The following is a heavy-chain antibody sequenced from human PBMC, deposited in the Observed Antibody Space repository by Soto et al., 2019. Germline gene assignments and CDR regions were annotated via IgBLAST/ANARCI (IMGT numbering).Heavy chain of an antibody. V-gene: IGHV1-69*13. D-gene: IGHD3-10*01. CDR1: GGTFSSDA. Sequence: GPSVKVSCKASGGTFSSDAISWVRQAPGQGLEWMGGIIPIFGTANYAQKFQGRVTITADESTSTAYMELSSLRSEDTAVYYCARDDSSGSYFYYYGMDVWGQGTTVTVSS. CDR2: IIPIFGTA. J-gene: IGHJ6*02. CDR3: ARDDSSGSYFYYYGMDV.